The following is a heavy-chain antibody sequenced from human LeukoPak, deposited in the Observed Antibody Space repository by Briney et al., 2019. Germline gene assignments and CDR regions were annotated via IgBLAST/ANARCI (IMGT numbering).Heavy chain of an antibody. J-gene: IGHJ4*02. CDR2: ISYDGSNK. CDR1: GFTFSSYA. Sequence: GGSLRLSCAASGFTFSSYAMHWVRQAPGKGLEWVAVISYDGSNKYYADSVKGRFTISRDNSKNTLYLQMNSLRAEDTAVYYCARAAGIEMATIAFDYWGQGTLVTVSS. CDR3: ARAAGIEMATIAFDY. V-gene: IGHV3-30*04. D-gene: IGHD5-24*01.